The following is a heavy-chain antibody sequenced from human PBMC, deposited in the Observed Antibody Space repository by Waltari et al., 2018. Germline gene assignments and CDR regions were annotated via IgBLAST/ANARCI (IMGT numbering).Heavy chain of an antibody. V-gene: IGHV1-2*06. CDR1: GYTLTELS. D-gene: IGHD6-13*01. CDR2: INPNSGGT. Sequence: QVQLVQSGAEVKKPGASVKVSCKVSGYTLTELSMHWVRQAPGKGLEWMGRINPNSGGTNYAQKFQGRVTMTRDTSISTAYMELSRLRSDDTAVYYCASIWAAAGTRGDYWGQGTLVTVSS. CDR3: ASIWAAAGTRGDY. J-gene: IGHJ4*02.